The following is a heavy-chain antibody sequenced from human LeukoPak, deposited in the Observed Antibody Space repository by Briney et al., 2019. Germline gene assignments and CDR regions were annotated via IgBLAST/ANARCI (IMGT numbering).Heavy chain of an antibody. J-gene: IGHJ4*02. CDR1: GFTFSSYG. V-gene: IGHV3-33*01. D-gene: IGHD3-10*01. CDR2: IWYDGSNK. Sequence: GGSLRLSCAASGFTFSSYGMHWVRQAPGKGLEWVAVIWYDGSNKYYADSVRGRFTISRDNSKNTLYLQMNSLRAEDTAVYYCARARDKGLLWFGELLAFDYWGQGTLVTVSS. CDR3: ARARDKGLLWFGELLAFDY.